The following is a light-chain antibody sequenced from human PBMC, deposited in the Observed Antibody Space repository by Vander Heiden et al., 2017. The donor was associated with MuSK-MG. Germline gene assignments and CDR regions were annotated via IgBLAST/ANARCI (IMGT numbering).Light chain of an antibody. CDR1: QSVSLF. Sequence: IVLTQSPATRSLSPGERATLACRASQSVSLFLACYQQKPGQAPRLLIYDASNRATGIPARFIGSGSGTDFTLTISSLEPEDFAVYYCQHRSNWPPYTFGQGTKLEIK. CDR3: QHRSNWPPYT. J-gene: IGKJ2*01. V-gene: IGKV3-11*01. CDR2: DAS.